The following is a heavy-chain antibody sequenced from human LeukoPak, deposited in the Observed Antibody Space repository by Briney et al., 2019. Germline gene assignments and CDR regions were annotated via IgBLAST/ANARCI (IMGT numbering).Heavy chain of an antibody. D-gene: IGHD2-2*01. CDR1: GGSFSSYY. J-gene: IGHJ4*02. CDR3: ARGTSDRRSSSCLDY. Sequence: PSETLSLTCAVYGGSFSSYYWTWIRQSPGKGLEWIGEIHHSGSTKYNSSLKSRVTISVDTSKNQFSLKLSSVTAADTAVYYCARGTSDRRSSSCLDYWGQGSLVTVSS. V-gene: IGHV4-34*01. CDR2: IHHSGST.